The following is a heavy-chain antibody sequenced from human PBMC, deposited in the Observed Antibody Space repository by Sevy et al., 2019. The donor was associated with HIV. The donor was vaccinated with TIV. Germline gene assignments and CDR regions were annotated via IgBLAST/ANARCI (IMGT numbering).Heavy chain of an antibody. CDR1: GFTFSSYS. V-gene: IGHV3-21*01. Sequence: GGSLRLSCAASGFTFSSYSMNWVRQAPGKGLEWVSSISSSSSYIYYADPVKGRFTISRDNAKNSLYLQMNSLRAEDTAVYYCAREVRPRSTYFDYWGQGTLVTVSS. D-gene: IGHD1-1*01. J-gene: IGHJ4*02. CDR2: ISSSSSYI. CDR3: AREVRPRSTYFDY.